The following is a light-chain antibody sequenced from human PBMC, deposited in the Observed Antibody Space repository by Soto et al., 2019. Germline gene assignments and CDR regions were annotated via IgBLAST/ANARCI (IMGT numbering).Light chain of an antibody. CDR1: QSVSGSY. CDR3: QQYNNWPWT. CDR2: GAS. Sequence: EIVFTQSPGTLSLSPGERATLSCRASQSVSGSYLAWYQQKPGQAPRLLIYGASTRATGVPARFSGSGSGTEFTLTISSLQSEDFAVYYCQQYNNWPWTFGQGTKVDIK. J-gene: IGKJ1*01. V-gene: IGKV3-15*01.